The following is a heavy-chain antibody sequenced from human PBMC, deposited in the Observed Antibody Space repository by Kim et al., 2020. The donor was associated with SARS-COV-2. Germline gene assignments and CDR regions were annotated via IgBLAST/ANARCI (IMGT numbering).Heavy chain of an antibody. J-gene: IGHJ6*02. CDR3: AKDVRGYSGMDV. D-gene: IGHD3-3*01. CDR1: GFSFSCFA. CDR2: ISHDGTSS. V-gene: IGHV3-23*01. Sequence: GGSLRLSCVASGFSFSCFAMTWVRQVPGKGPEWVSSISHDGTSSHYANSVRGRFTISRDDSKNTLYLQLNSLRGEDTALYYCAKDVRGYSGMDVWGQGASVTLSS.